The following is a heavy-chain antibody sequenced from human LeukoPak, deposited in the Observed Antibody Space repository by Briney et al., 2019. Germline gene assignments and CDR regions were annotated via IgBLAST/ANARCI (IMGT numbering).Heavy chain of an antibody. CDR2: ISSSSSYI. CDR1: GFTFSSHW. Sequence: PGGSLRLSCAASGFTFSSHWMHWVRQAPGKGLEWVSSISSSSSYIYYADSVKGRFTISRDNAKNSLYLQMNSLRAEDTAVYYCARQCPVPPPNPGDYFDYWGQGTLVTVSS. CDR3: ARQCPVPPPNPGDYFDY. V-gene: IGHV3-21*01. J-gene: IGHJ4*02. D-gene: IGHD7-27*01.